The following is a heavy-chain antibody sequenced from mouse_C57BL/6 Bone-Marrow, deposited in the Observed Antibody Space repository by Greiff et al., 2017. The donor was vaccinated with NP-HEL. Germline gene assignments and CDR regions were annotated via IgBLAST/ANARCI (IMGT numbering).Heavy chain of an antibody. D-gene: IGHD2-5*01. CDR2: IYPRDGST. J-gene: IGHJ4*01. V-gene: IGHV1-85*01. CDR1: GYTFTSYD. Sequence: QVHVKQSGPELVKPGASVKLSCKASGYTFTSYDINWVKQRPGQGLEWIGWIYPRDGSTKYNEKFKGKATLTVDTSSSTAYMELHSLTSEDSAVYFCARSESNYDYAMDYWGQGTSVTVSS. CDR3: ARSESNYDYAMDY.